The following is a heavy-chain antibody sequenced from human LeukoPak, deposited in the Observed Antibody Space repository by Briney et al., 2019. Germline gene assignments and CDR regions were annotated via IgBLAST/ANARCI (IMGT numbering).Heavy chain of an antibody. V-gene: IGHV3-23*01. CDR2: ISGSGGST. J-gene: IGHJ4*02. Sequence: GGSLRLSCAASGFTFSSYAMSWVRQAPGKGLEWVSAISGSGGSTYYADSVKGRFTISRDNSKNTLYLQMNSLRAEDTAVYYCARSILYYDFWSGSVRDLYYFDYWGQGTLVTVSS. CDR3: ARSILYYDFWSGSVRDLYYFDY. CDR1: GFTFSSYA. D-gene: IGHD3-3*01.